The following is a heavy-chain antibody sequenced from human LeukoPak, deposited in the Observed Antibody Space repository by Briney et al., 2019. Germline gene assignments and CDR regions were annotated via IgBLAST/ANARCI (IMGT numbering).Heavy chain of an antibody. J-gene: IGHJ3*02. Sequence: RPGGSLRLSCAASGFTFSSYGMHWVRQAPGKGLEWVAVISYDGSNKYYADSVKGRFTISRDNSKNTLYLQMNSLRAEDTAVYYCANLGTTVTTKDAFDIWGQGTMATVSS. CDR3: ANLGTTVTTKDAFDI. CDR2: ISYDGSNK. V-gene: IGHV3-30*18. CDR1: GFTFSSYG. D-gene: IGHD4-17*01.